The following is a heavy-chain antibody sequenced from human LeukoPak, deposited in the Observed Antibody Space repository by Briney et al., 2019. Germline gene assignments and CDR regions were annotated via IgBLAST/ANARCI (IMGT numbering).Heavy chain of an antibody. D-gene: IGHD3-10*01. CDR2: ISWNSASI. J-gene: IGHJ3*02. CDR1: GFTFDNYA. CDR3: ARESGFRGDAFDI. V-gene: IGHV3-9*01. Sequence: GGSLRLSCAASGFTFDNYAMHWVRQAPGKGLEWVSGISWNSASIAYGDSVKGRFTISRDNAKNSLYLQMNSLRAEDTAVYYCARESGFRGDAFDIWGQGTMVTVSS.